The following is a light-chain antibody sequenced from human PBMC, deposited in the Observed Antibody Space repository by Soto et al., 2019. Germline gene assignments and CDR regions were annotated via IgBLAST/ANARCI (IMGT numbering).Light chain of an antibody. CDR2: AAS. V-gene: IGKV1-39*01. CDR1: QIISNY. CDR3: QQSFSVSWT. J-gene: IGKJ1*01. Sequence: DIQMTQSPPSLSASVGDRVTITCRASQIISNYLNWYQQKPGKAPNLLIYAASNLQSGLPSRFSGSGSGTDFTLTISKLQPEDSATYYCQQSFSVSWTFGQGTKVEI.